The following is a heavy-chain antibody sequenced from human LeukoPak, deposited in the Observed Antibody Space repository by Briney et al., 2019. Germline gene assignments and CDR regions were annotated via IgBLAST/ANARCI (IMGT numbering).Heavy chain of an antibody. J-gene: IGHJ3*02. CDR1: GFTFSSYW. Sequence: GGSLRLSCAASGFTFSSYWMTWVRQTPGKGLEWVANIKQDGSEKDYVDSVKGRFTISRDNAKNSLYLQMNSLSAEDTAVYYCARVRGGYCSSTSCSLGFGAFDIWGQGTMVTVSS. V-gene: IGHV3-7*03. CDR3: ARVRGGYCSSTSCSLGFGAFDI. D-gene: IGHD2-2*01. CDR2: IKQDGSEK.